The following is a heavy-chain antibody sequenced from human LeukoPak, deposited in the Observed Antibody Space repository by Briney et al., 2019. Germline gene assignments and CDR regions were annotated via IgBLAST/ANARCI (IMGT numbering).Heavy chain of an antibody. CDR2: INPNSGGT. Sequence: ASVKVSCKASGYTFTGYYMHWVRQAPGQGLEWMGWINPNSGGTNYAQKFQGRVTMTRDTSISTAYMELSRLRTDDTAVYYCARGMDTAMVNYAFDIWGQGTMVTVSS. J-gene: IGHJ3*02. V-gene: IGHV1-2*02. CDR3: ARGMDTAMVNYAFDI. CDR1: GYTFTGYY. D-gene: IGHD5-18*01.